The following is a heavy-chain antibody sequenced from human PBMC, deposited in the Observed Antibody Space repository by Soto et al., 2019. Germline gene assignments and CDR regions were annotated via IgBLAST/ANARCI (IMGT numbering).Heavy chain of an antibody. V-gene: IGHV3-30*18. J-gene: IGHJ3*02. CDR3: AKGFSGALITFGGIHTYDAFDI. D-gene: IGHD3-16*01. CDR2: ISYDGSNK. Sequence: PGGSLRLSCAASGFTFSSYGMHWVRQAPGKGLEWVAVISYDGSNKYYADSVKGRFTISRDNSKNTLYLQMNSLRAEDTAVYYCAKGFSGALITFGGIHTYDAFDIWGQGTMVTVSS. CDR1: GFTFSSYG.